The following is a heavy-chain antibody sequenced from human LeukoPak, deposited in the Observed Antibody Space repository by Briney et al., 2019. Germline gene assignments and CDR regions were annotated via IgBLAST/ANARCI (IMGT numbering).Heavy chain of an antibody. D-gene: IGHD4-17*01. Sequence: PGGSLRLSCAVSGFTFSSYAMSWVRQAPGKGLEWVAAISGSGGGTDYADSVKGRSTISRDNSKNTLYLQMNSLRAEDTAVYYCARGNGYGDYYFDYWGQGTLVTVSS. CDR1: GFTFSSYA. CDR3: ARGNGYGDYYFDY. V-gene: IGHV3-23*01. CDR2: ISGSGGGT. J-gene: IGHJ4*02.